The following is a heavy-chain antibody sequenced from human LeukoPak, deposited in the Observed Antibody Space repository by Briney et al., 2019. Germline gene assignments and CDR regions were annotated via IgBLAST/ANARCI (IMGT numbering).Heavy chain of an antibody. V-gene: IGHV3-15*07. D-gene: IGHD2-21*01. J-gene: IGHJ4*02. CDR3: ITPLPYSAQ. CDR2: IKPKTDGETT. CDR1: GFTFSNAY. Sequence: GGSLRLSCAASGFTFSNAYMNWVRQAPGKGLEWVGRIKPKTDGETTKYAAPVKDRFSISRDDSKSTMYLQMNSLKTEDTAVYYCITPLPYSAQGGQGTLVTVSS.